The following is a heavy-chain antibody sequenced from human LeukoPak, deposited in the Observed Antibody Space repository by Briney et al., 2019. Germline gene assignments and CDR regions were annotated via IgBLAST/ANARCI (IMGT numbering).Heavy chain of an antibody. CDR1: GFTFSSYS. Sequence: GGSLRLSCAASGFTFSSYSMNWVRQAPGKGLEWVSSISSSSSYIYYADSVKGRFTISRDNAKNSLYLQMNSRRAEDTAVYYCAGPKGYYYYMDVWGKGTTVTVSS. CDR2: ISSSSSYI. CDR3: AGPKGYYYYMDV. V-gene: IGHV3-21*01. J-gene: IGHJ6*03.